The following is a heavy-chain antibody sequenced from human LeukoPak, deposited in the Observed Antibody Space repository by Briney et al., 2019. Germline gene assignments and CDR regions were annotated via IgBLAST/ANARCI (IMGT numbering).Heavy chain of an antibody. J-gene: IGHJ5*02. V-gene: IGHV4-61*01. CDR1: GGSISSSSYY. Sequence: SETLSLTCTVSGGSISSSSYYWSWIRQPPGKGLEWIGYIYYSGSTNYNPSLKSRVTISVDTSKNQFSLKLSSVTAADTAVYYCARGGYCSGGRCYQFWFDPWGQGTLVTVSS. D-gene: IGHD2-15*01. CDR2: IYYSGST. CDR3: ARGGYCSGGRCYQFWFDP.